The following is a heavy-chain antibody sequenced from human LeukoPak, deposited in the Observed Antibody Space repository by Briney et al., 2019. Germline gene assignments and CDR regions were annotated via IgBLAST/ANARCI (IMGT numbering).Heavy chain of an antibody. CDR2: IIPIFGTA. Sequence: SVKVSCKASGGTFSSYAISWVRQAPGQGLEWMGGIIPIFGTANYAQKFQGRVTITTDESTSTAYMELSSLRSEDTAVYYCARLRTPTLTGTTAFFDPWGQGTLVTVSS. J-gene: IGHJ5*02. CDR3: ARLRTPTLTGTTAFFDP. V-gene: IGHV1-69*05. D-gene: IGHD1-7*01. CDR1: GGTFSSYA.